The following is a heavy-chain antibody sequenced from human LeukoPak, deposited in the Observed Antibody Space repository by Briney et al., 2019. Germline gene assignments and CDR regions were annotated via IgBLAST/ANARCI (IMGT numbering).Heavy chain of an antibody. J-gene: IGHJ4*02. CDR2: IYTSGST. CDR1: GGSISSYY. Sequence: SETLSLTCTVSGGSISSYYWTWIRQPAGKGLEWIGRIYTSGSTNHNPSLKSRVTMSLDTSKNQFSLRLSSVTAADTAVYYCARGVGATHFDYWGQGILVTVSS. V-gene: IGHV4-4*07. D-gene: IGHD1-26*01. CDR3: ARGVGATHFDY.